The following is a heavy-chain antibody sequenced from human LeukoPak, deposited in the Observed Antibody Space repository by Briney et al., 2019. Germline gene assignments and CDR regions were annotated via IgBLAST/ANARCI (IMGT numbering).Heavy chain of an antibody. D-gene: IGHD6-13*01. CDR2: ISYDGSNK. Sequence: GLSLTLSCAASGFTFSSSAMHWVRQAPGTGLGRVAIISYDGSNKYCADSVKGRFTISRDNSRNTLYLQMNSLRAEDTAVYYCARDRSSSWYYFDFDYWGQGTLVNVSS. CDR3: ARDRSSSWYYFDFDY. J-gene: IGHJ4*02. V-gene: IGHV3-30-3*01. CDR1: GFTFSSSA.